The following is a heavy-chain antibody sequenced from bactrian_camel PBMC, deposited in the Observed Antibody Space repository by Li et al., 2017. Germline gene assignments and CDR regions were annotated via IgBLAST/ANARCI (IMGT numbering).Heavy chain of an antibody. CDR3: ATVAGSFSDDYARARAYVY. D-gene: IGHD4*01. CDR2: VYSDGTDT. J-gene: IGHJ4*01. V-gene: IGHV3-2*01. CDR1: GYTFSTYD. Sequence: HVQLVESGGGLVQPGGSLRLSCAASGYTFSTYDMSWVRQAPGKGLEWVSSVYSDGTDTYYADSVKGRYTISRDNAKNTVYLQMNSLKSEDTALYYCATVAGSFSDDYARARAYVYWGQGTQVTVS.